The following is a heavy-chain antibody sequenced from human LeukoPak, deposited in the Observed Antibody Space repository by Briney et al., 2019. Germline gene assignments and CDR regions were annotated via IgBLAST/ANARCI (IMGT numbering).Heavy chain of an antibody. CDR2: INPSGGST. J-gene: IGHJ6*02. CDR3: AREGSGRDGYNWALWGSQTPGYMDV. CDR1: GYTFTSYY. Sequence: ASVKVSCKASGYTFTSYYMHWVRQAPGQGLEWMGIINPSGGSTSYAQKFQGRVTMTRDTSTSTVYMELSSLRSEDTAVYYCAREGSGRDGYNWALWGSQTPGYMDVWGQGTTVTVSS. V-gene: IGHV1-46*01. D-gene: IGHD5-24*01.